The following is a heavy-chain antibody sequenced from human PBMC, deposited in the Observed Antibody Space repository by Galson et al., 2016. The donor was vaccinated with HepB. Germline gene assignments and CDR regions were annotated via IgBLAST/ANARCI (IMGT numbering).Heavy chain of an antibody. Sequence: SLRLSCAVSGFSVSQNYMTWVRQAPGKGLEWLSVIYSGNNAYYADSVKGRFTISRDNFRNTSHLQINSLRAEDTAVYYCARAGSRVGFYLRFGFFDSWGQGTLVTVSS. J-gene: IGHJ4*02. CDR2: IYSGNNA. D-gene: IGHD3-10*01. V-gene: IGHV3-53*01. CDR3: ARAGSRVGFYLRFGFFDS. CDR1: GFSVSQNY.